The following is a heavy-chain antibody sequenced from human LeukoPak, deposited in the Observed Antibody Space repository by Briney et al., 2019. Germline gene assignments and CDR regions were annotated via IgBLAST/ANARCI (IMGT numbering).Heavy chain of an antibody. CDR3: ARDIGLRKAAPPGWFDP. J-gene: IGHJ5*02. CDR2: IKQDGSEK. CDR1: GFTFSSYG. Sequence: GGSLRPSCAASGFTFSSYGMHWVRQAPGKGLEWVASIKQDGSEKYCVDSVKGRFTISRDNANNSLYLQMNSLRADDTAVYYCARDIGLRKAAPPGWFDPWGQGALVTVSS. D-gene: IGHD6-6*01. V-gene: IGHV3-7*01.